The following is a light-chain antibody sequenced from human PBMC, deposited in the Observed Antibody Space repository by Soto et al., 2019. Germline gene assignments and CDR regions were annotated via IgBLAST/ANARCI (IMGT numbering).Light chain of an antibody. CDR2: AAS. Sequence: DIQMTQSPSAMSASVGDSITITCRASQGINNHLVWFQQKPGKVPQSLIYAASRLQSGVPSTFSGSGSGTEFTLTISSLQPEDSATYYCLQHNSYPLTFGGGTKVEI. CDR1: QGINNH. J-gene: IGKJ4*01. CDR3: LQHNSYPLT. V-gene: IGKV1-17*03.